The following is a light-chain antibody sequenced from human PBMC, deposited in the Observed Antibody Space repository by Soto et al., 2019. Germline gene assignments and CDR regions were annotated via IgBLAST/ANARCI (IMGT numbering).Light chain of an antibody. J-gene: IGLJ1*01. Sequence: QSALTQPPSASGSPGQSVTISCTGTSSDVGGYNYVSWYQHHPGKAPKLMIYEVTKRPSGVPDRFSGSTSGNTASLTVSGLRAEDEADYYCSSYAGSNNFVFGTGTKVTVL. CDR3: SSYAGSNNFV. CDR2: EVT. V-gene: IGLV2-8*01. CDR1: SSDVGGYNY.